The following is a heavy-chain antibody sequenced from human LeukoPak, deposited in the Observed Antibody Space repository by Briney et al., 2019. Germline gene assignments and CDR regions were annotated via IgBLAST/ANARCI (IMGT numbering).Heavy chain of an antibody. V-gene: IGHV3-23*01. CDR1: GIAFSTYA. J-gene: IGHJ6*03. CDR2: ITSSGGAT. D-gene: IGHD4-23*01. Sequence: GGSLRLSCAASGIAFSTYAMTWVRQTPGKALEWVSAITSSGGATYYANSVKGRFTISRDNSKNTLYLQMNGLRAEDTAVYYCAKSVEPVVTYHYYFMDVWGKGTTVTVSS. CDR3: AKSVEPVVTYHYYFMDV.